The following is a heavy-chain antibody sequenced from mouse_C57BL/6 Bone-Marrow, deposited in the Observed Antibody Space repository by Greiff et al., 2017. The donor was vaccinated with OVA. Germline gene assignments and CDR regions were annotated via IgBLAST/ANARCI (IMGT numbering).Heavy chain of an antibody. J-gene: IGHJ3*01. D-gene: IGHD1-1*01. CDR2: INPYNGGT. CDR3: ARLLRSFAY. Sequence: VQLKESGPVLVKPGASVKMSCKASGYTFTDYYMNWVKQSHGKSLEWIGVINPYNGGTSYNQKFKGKATLTVGKSSSTAYMELNSLTSEDSAVYYCARLLRSFAYWGQGTLVTVSA. CDR1: GYTFTDYY. V-gene: IGHV1-19*01.